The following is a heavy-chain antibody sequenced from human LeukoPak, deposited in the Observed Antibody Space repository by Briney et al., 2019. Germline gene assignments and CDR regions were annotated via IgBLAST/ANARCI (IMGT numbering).Heavy chain of an antibody. CDR2: IHSGGTA. J-gene: IGHJ3*01. CDR1: GFTVSGHY. Sequence: GGSLRLSCAASGFTVSGHYMSWVRQAPGKGLEWDSVIHSGGTAYYADSVKGRFTISRDNPKNTLFLQLNSLRPEDTALYYCARGGLGGEALEVWGQGTMVTVSS. D-gene: IGHD3-10*01. CDR3: ARGGLGGEALEV. V-gene: IGHV3-66*02.